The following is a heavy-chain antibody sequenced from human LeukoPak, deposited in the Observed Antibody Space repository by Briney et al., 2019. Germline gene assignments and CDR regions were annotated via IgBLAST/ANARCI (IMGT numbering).Heavy chain of an antibody. Sequence: PSETLSLTCAVSGGSISSGGYSWSWIRQPPGKGLEWIGYIYYTGSTNYNPSLKSRVTISVDTSKNQFSLKLRSVTAADTAVYYCARHSSPKPFDPWGQGTLVTVSS. CDR3: ARHSSPKPFDP. V-gene: IGHV4-61*08. CDR2: IYYTGST. J-gene: IGHJ5*02. D-gene: IGHD1-26*01. CDR1: GGSISSGGYS.